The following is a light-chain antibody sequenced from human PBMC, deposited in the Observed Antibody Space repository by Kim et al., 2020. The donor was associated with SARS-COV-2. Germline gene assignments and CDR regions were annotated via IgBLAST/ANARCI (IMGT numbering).Light chain of an antibody. Sequence: SPRERDTLSCRASQGVNSNHVVWYQQRPGQHPRLVMDGASSRVTGTPDRFSGSGSGTDFTLTISRLEPEDFAVYYCQHYGSPPIAFGQGTRLEIK. CDR2: GAS. J-gene: IGKJ5*01. CDR3: QHYGSPPIA. V-gene: IGKV3-20*01. CDR1: QGVNSNH.